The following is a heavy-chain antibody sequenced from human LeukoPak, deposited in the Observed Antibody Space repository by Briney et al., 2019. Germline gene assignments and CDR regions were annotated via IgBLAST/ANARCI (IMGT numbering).Heavy chain of an antibody. V-gene: IGHV4-39*01. D-gene: IGHD5-24*01. CDR2: IYYTGST. CDR3: ARGLRDGYTLFYFDY. CDR1: GGSISSSSYY. J-gene: IGHJ4*02. Sequence: SETLSLTCTVSGGSISSSSYYWGWIRQPPGKGLEWIGSIYYTGSTFYNPSLKSRVTISVDTSKNQFSMKLSSVTAADTAVYFCARGLRDGYTLFYFDYWGQGTLVTVSS.